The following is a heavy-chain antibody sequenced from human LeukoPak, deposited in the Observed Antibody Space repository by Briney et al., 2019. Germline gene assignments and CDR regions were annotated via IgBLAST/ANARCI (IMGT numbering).Heavy chain of an antibody. V-gene: IGHV4-39*01. D-gene: IGHD2-15*01. CDR2: NYYSGTT. CDR3: ARHTAMSSPGCWFDP. Sequence: PSETLSLTCTVSGGSISSSSHYWGWVRQPPGKGLEWIGSNYYSGTTYSNPSVKSRVTISVDTSRNQFSLKLSSVTAADTGFYYCARHTAMSSPGCWFDPWGQGTLVSVSS. J-gene: IGHJ5*02. CDR1: GGSISSSSHY.